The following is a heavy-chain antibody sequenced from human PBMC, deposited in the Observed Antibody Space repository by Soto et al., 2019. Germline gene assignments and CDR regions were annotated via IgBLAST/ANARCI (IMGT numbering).Heavy chain of an antibody. D-gene: IGHD1-26*01. CDR3: ERGGTVGATAFLDY. CDR1: GGSISSYY. V-gene: IGHV4-59*01. J-gene: IGHJ4*02. CDR2: IYYSGST. Sequence: SETLSLTCTVSGGSISSYYWSWIRQPPGKGLEWIGYIYYSGSTNYNPSLKSRVTISVDTSKNQFSLKLSSVTAADTAVYYCERGGTVGATAFLDYCGQGTLVTVSS.